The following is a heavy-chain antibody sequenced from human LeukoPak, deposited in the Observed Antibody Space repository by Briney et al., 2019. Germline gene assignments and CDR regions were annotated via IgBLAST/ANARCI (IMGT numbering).Heavy chain of an antibody. CDR1: GGSISSYY. Sequence: SETLSLTCTVSGGSISSYYWSWIRQPPGKGLEWIGYIYYSGSTNYNPSLKSRVTISVDTSKNQFSLKLSSVTAADTAVYYCARWSYYGSSGYPHDAFDIWGQGTMVTVSS. CDR2: IYYSGST. J-gene: IGHJ3*02. V-gene: IGHV4-59*01. D-gene: IGHD3-22*01. CDR3: ARWSYYGSSGYPHDAFDI.